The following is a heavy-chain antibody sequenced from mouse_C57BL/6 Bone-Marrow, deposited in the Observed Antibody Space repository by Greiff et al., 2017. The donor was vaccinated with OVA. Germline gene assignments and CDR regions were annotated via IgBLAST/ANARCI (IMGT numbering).Heavy chain of an antibody. CDR3: AREKDYYYGSSYDFDY. CDR2: ISYDGSN. CDR1: GYSITSGYY. J-gene: IGHJ2*01. D-gene: IGHD1-1*01. V-gene: IGHV3-6*01. Sequence: EVQLQQSGPGLVKPSQSLSLTCSVTGYSITSGYYWNWIRQFPGNKLEWMGYISYDGSNNYNPSLKNRISITRDTSKNQFFLKLNSVTTEDTATYYCAREKDYYYGSSYDFDYWGQGTTLTVSS.